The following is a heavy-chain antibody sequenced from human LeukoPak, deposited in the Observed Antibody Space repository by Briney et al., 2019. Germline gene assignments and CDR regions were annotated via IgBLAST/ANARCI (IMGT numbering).Heavy chain of an antibody. CDR1: GFTFSSYA. CDR2: ISSTGDYI. D-gene: IGHD2-15*01. V-gene: IGHV3-23*01. Sequence: GGSLRLSCAASGFTFSSYAMTWVRQAPGKALEGVTSISSTGDYIYYADSVKARFAISRDNSKNTLSLELNSLRADDTALYYCAKGAASSWSDHWGQGTQVTVSS. CDR3: AKGAASSWSDH. J-gene: IGHJ5*02.